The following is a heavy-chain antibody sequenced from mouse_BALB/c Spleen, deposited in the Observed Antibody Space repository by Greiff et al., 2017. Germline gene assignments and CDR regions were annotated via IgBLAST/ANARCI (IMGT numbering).Heavy chain of an antibody. CDR3: ARSGDYYGSSLFFDY. Sequence: EVMLVESGGGLVQPGGSRKLSCAASGFTFSSFGMHWVRQAPEKGLEWVAYISSGSSTIYYADTVKGRFTISRDNPKNTLFLQMTSLRSEDTAMYYCARSGDYYGSSLFFDYWGQGTTLTVSS. D-gene: IGHD1-1*01. J-gene: IGHJ2*01. CDR2: ISSGSSTI. V-gene: IGHV5-17*02. CDR1: GFTFSSFG.